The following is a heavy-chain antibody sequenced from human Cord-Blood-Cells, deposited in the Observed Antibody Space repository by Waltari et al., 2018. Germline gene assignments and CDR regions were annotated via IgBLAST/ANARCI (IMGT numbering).Heavy chain of an antibody. Sequence: EVQLVETGGGSIQPGGSLRLSCAASGFTVSSNYMSWVRQAPGKGLEWVSVIESGGSTYYADSEKGQFTISRDNSKNTLYLHMNSLRAEDTAVYYCARDQSGTLGMDVWGQGTTVTVSS. V-gene: IGHV3-53*02. CDR2: IESGGST. J-gene: IGHJ6*02. D-gene: IGHD1-1*01. CDR3: ARDQSGTLGMDV. CDR1: GFTVSSNY.